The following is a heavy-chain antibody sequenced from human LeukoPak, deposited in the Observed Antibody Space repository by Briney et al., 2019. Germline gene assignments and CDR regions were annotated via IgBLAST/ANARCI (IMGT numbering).Heavy chain of an antibody. J-gene: IGHJ4*02. CDR3: ARHVSGNLWYFDD. CDR2: IYRSGRT. Sequence: PSETLSLTCAASTYSISSDYHWAWIRQSPGKGLEWIGSIYRSGRTYYNPAHKTRLIISVDTSKNQFSLRLYSVTTSDTAVYFCARHVSGNLWYFDDWGQGTLVIVSS. D-gene: IGHD1-26*01. V-gene: IGHV4-38-2*01. CDR1: TYSISSDYH.